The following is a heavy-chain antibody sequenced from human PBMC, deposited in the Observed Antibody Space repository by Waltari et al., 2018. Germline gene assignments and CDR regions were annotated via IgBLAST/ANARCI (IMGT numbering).Heavy chain of an antibody. CDR3: ATYIGASVGTAAFDV. CDR1: GGSITTSRHY. J-gene: IGHJ3*01. CDR2: ISYNGAT. D-gene: IGHD5-12*01. Sequence: QLQLQESGPGLVKPSETLSLTCSVSGGSITTSRHYWGWIRQPPGQGLEWIGTISYNGATYTSPSLKSRVTMSRDTSKNQLSLTLDSMTAADPAVYYCATYIGASVGTAAFDVWGQGTMVTVSS. V-gene: IGHV4-39*01.